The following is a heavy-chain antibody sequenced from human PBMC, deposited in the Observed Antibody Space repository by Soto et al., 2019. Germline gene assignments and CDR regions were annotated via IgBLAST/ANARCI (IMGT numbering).Heavy chain of an antibody. CDR1: GFTFSSYG. CDR2: IWYDGSNK. CDR3: ARAWGYQLLSRSPMDV. J-gene: IGHJ6*04. D-gene: IGHD2-2*01. V-gene: IGHV3-33*01. Sequence: GGSLRLSCAASGFTFSSYGMHWVRQAPGKGLEWVAVIWYDGSNKYYADSVKGRFTISRDNSKNTLYLQMNSLRAEDTAVYYCARAWGYQLLSRSPMDVWGKGTTVTVSS.